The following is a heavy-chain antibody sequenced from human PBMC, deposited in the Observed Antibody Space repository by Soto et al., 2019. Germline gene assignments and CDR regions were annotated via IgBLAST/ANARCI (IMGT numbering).Heavy chain of an antibody. J-gene: IGHJ4*02. CDR3: ARSENSWIQLWLWSY. CDR2: FDPEDGET. V-gene: IGHV1-24*01. Sequence: ASVKVSCKVSGYALTELSMHWARQAPGKGLEWMGGFDPEDGETIYAQKFQGRVTITRDTSASTAYMELSSLRSEDTAVYYCARSENSWIQLWLWSYWGQGTLVTVSS. D-gene: IGHD5-18*01. CDR1: GYALTELS.